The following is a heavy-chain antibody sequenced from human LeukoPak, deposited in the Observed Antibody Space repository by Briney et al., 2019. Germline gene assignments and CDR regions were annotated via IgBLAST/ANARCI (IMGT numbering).Heavy chain of an antibody. CDR2: IDTAGNT. J-gene: IGHJ3*02. CDR3: ARTSKVTSVMDI. CDR1: GSTFSSYD. Sequence: GGSLRLSCAASGSTFSSYDMHWVRQATGKGLEWVSAIDTAGNTFYPGSVKGRFTISRENAKDSLYLQMNNVRAGDTALYFCARTSKVTSVMDIWGQGTMVTVSS. D-gene: IGHD3-16*01. V-gene: IGHV3-13*04.